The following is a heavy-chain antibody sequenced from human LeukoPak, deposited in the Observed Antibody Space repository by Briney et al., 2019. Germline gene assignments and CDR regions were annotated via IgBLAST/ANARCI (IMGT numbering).Heavy chain of an antibody. V-gene: IGHV1-2*02. CDR3: ARDRGDSSGYYSLPAGHYFDY. D-gene: IGHD3-22*01. J-gene: IGHJ4*02. Sequence: ASVKVSCKASGYTFTGYYMHWVRQAPGQGLEWMGWINPNSGGTNYAQKFQGRVTMTRDTSISTAYMELSRLRSDDTAVYYCARDRGDSSGYYSLPAGHYFDYWGQGTLVTVSS. CDR1: GYTFTGYY. CDR2: INPNSGGT.